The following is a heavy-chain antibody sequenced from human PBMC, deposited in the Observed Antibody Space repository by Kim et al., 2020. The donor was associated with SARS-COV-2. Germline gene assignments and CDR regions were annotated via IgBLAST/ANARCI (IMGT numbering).Heavy chain of an antibody. D-gene: IGHD1-26*01. CDR1: GGSIRSYY. CDR3: ASTGVGAVGWFDP. Sequence: SETLSLTCSVSGGSIRSYYWTWIRQPPGKRLEWIGYVYHTGNTNHNPSLRGRVTFSLDTSKRQFSLTLTSVTAADTAVYYCASTGVGAVGWFDPWGQGTLVSVSS. CDR2: VYHTGNT. J-gene: IGHJ5*02. V-gene: IGHV4-59*01.